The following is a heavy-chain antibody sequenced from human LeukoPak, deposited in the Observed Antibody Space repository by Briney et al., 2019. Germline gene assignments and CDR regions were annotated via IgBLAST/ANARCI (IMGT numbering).Heavy chain of an antibody. Sequence: GASVKISCKASGYTFTSYGISWVRQAPGQGLEWMGWISAYNGNTNYAQKLQGRVTMTTDTPTSTAYMELRSLRSDDTAVYYCARLDSLLDYFDYWGQGTLVTVSS. D-gene: IGHD1-26*01. CDR2: ISAYNGNT. CDR3: ARLDSLLDYFDY. V-gene: IGHV1-18*01. J-gene: IGHJ4*02. CDR1: GYTFTSYG.